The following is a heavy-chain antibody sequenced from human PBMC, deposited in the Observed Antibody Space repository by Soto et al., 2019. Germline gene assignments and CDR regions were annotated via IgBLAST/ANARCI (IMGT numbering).Heavy chain of an antibody. V-gene: IGHV3-23*01. J-gene: IGHJ4*02. Sequence: EVHLLESGGGLEQPGGSLRLSCSASGFTFSSHDMIWVRQAPGKGLEWVSGVSGGGITSYADSEKGRFTISRDKSRNTLYLQMNSLRVEDTAVYYCVKGFWGDYWGQGTLVTVSS. D-gene: IGHD3-16*01. CDR1: GFTFSSHD. CDR2: VSGGGIT. CDR3: VKGFWGDY.